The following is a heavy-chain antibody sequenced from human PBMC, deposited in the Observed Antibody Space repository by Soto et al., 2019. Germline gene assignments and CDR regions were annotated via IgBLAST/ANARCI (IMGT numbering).Heavy chain of an antibody. D-gene: IGHD3-10*01. V-gene: IGHV4-59*08. CDR1: GGSISSYY. J-gene: IGHJ6*03. Sequence: SETLSLTCTVSGGSISSYYWSWIRQPPGKGLEWIGYIYYSGSTNYNPSLKSRVTISVDTSKNQFSLKLSSVTAADTAVYYCARRYGGYYYYMDVWGKGTTVTSP. CDR2: IYYSGST. CDR3: ARRYGGYYYYMDV.